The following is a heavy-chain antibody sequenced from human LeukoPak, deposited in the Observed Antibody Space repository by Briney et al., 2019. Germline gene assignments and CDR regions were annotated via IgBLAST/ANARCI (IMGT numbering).Heavy chain of an antibody. CDR2: ISSSSGTI. J-gene: IGHJ4*02. CDR3: ATALSGYAYFDY. V-gene: IGHV3-48*04. CDR1: GFTFSSYT. D-gene: IGHD5-12*01. Sequence: GGSLRLSCAAFGFTFSSYTMHWVRQAPGKGLEWVSYISSSSGTIHYADSVKGRFTIARDNAKKSLYLQMNSVRADDTAVYYCATALSGYAYFDYWGQGTLVTVSS.